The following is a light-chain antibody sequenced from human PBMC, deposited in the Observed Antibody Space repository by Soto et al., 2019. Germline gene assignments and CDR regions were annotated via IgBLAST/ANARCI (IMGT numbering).Light chain of an antibody. CDR2: GAS. Sequence: IQMTQSPSTLSASLGDRVTITCRASQDISNWMAWYQQKPGKAPILLIYGASTLQSGVPSRFSGSGSGTEFNLTISSLQPEDAATYYCQQYERYNPSFGGGTKLEI. V-gene: IGKV1-5*01. CDR1: QDISNW. CDR3: QQYERYNPS. J-gene: IGKJ4*01.